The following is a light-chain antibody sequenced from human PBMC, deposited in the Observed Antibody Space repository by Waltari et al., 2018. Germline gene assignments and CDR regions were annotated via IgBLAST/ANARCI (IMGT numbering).Light chain of an antibody. CDR3: LQDYNYPFT. J-gene: IGKJ2*01. CDR2: DAS. CDR1: QRIRND. V-gene: IGKV1-6*01. Sequence: AIQMTQSPSSLSASVGDRVTITCRASQRIRNDLGWYQQKPGKAPKLLIYDASSLQSGVPSRFSGSGSGTDFTLTISSLQPEDFATYYCLQDYNYPFTFGQGTKLEIK.